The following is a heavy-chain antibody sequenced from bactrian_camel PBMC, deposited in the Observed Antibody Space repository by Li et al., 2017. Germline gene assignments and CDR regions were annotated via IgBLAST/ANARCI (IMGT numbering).Heavy chain of an antibody. CDR1: YYTVSAYC. D-gene: IGHD3*01. V-gene: IGHV3S53*01. CDR3: AANQVYGSGWCPSQAVLAFGY. J-gene: IGHJ6*01. CDR2: IDSDGIA. Sequence: HVQLVESGGGSARAGGTQTLSCAASYYTVSAYCMAWFRQAPGKEREGVAGIDSDGIASYADPVKGRFTISKDNANNTVNLMMNSLKPEDTAMYYCAANQVYGSGWCPSQAVLAFGYRGQGTQVTVS.